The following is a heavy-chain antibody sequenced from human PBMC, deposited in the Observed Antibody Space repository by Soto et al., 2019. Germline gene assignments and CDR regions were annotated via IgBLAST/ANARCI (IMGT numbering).Heavy chain of an antibody. V-gene: IGHV1-3*01. CDR2: INAGNGNT. CDR1: GYTFTSYA. D-gene: IGHD5-12*01. Sequence: ASVKVSCKASGYTFTSYAMHWVRQAPGQRLEWMGWINAGNGNTKYSQKFQGRVTITRDTSTSTAYMELSSLRSEDTAVYYCARSGYSGYYRFDYWGQGTLVTVSS. J-gene: IGHJ4*02. CDR3: ARSGYSGYYRFDY.